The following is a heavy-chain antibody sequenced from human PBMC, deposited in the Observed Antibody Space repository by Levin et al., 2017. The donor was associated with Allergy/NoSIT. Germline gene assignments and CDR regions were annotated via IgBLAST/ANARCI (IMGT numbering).Heavy chain of an antibody. CDR1: GGSFSGYY. CDR2: INHSGST. D-gene: IGHD3-9*01. Sequence: SETLSLTCAVYGGSFSGYYWSWIRQPPGKGLEWIGEINHSGSTNYNPSLKSRVTISVDTSKNQFSLKLSSVTAADTAVYYCARGGEYYDILTGYSPFPYFDYWGQGTLVTVSS. V-gene: IGHV4-34*01. J-gene: IGHJ4*02. CDR3: ARGGEYYDILTGYSPFPYFDY.